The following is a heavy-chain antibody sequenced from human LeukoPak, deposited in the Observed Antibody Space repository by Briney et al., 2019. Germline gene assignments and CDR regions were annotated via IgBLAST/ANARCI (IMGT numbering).Heavy chain of an antibody. CDR3: ARDGSGWSDY. D-gene: IGHD6-19*01. V-gene: IGHV1-2*02. CDR1: GYSFTDYY. CDR2: INPNSGDT. Sequence: GASVKVSCKASGYSFTDYYMDWVRQAPGQGLEWMGWINPNSGDTNYAQKFQDRVTMTRDTSISTAYMELSRLRIDDTAIYYCARDGSGWSDYWGQGTLVTISS. J-gene: IGHJ4*02.